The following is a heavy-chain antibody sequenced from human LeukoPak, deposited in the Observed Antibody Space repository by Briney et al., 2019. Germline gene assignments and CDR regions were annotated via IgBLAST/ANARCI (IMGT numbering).Heavy chain of an antibody. CDR3: ARVGYYDRPWVDY. CDR1: GFTFSSYG. Sequence: GGSLRLSCAASGFTFSSYGMHWVRQAPGKGLEWVAVISYDGSNKYYADSVKGRFTISRDNSKNTLYLQMNSLRAEDTAVYYCARVGYYDRPWVDYWGQGTLVTVSS. D-gene: IGHD3-22*01. J-gene: IGHJ4*02. V-gene: IGHV3-30*03. CDR2: ISYDGSNK.